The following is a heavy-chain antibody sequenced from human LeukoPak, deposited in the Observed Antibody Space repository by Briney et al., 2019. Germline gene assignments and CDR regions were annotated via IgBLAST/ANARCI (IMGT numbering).Heavy chain of an antibody. V-gene: IGHV4-31*03. Sequence: SETLSLTCSVSGGSISSGGSYWSWIRQHPGKGLEWIGYIFYRGNSYYNPSLKSRVTISVDTSKNQFSLKLSSVTAADTAVYYCASYYYYDSSGYAHADWGQGTLVTVSS. CDR2: IFYRGNS. D-gene: IGHD3-22*01. CDR1: GGSISSGGSY. J-gene: IGHJ4*02. CDR3: ASYYYYDSSGYAHAD.